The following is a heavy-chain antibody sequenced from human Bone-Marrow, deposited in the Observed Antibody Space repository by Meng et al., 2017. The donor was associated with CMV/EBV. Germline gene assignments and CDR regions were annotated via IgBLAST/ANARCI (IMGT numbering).Heavy chain of an antibody. V-gene: IGHV3-9*03. CDR3: AKGAIGGSYRTLFDY. J-gene: IGHJ4*02. Sequence: SLKISCAASGFTFDDYAMHWVRQAPGKGLEWVSGISWNSGSIGYADSVKGRFTISRDNAKNSLYLQMNSLRAEDMALYYCAKGAIGGSYRTLFDYWGQGTLVTVSS. CDR2: ISWNSGSI. D-gene: IGHD1-26*01. CDR1: GFTFDDYA.